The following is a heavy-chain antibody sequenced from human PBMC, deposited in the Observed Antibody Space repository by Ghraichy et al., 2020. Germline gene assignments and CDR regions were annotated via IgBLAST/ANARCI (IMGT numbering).Heavy chain of an antibody. CDR2: ISYDGSNK. CDR1: GFTFSSYG. CDR3: AKERSGSLLLRGYYYGMDV. Sequence: GGSLRLSCAASGFTFSSYGMHWVRQAPGKGLEWVAVISYDGSNKYYADSVKGRFTISRDNSKNTLYLQMNSLRAEDTAVYYCAKERSGSLLLRGYYYGMDVWGQGTTVTVSS. D-gene: IGHD1-26*01. V-gene: IGHV3-30*18. J-gene: IGHJ6*02.